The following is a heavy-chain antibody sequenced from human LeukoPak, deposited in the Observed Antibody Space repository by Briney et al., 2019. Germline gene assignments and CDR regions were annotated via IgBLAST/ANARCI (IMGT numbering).Heavy chain of an antibody. D-gene: IGHD2-15*01. CDR3: ASSGGTRFVYYFDY. CDR1: GGSISSHY. CDR2: IYYSGST. V-gene: IGHV4-59*11. J-gene: IGHJ4*02. Sequence: PSETLSLTCTVSGGSISSHYWSWIRQPPGKGLEWIGYIYYSGSTNYNPSLKSRVTISVDTSKNQFSLKLSSVTAADTAVYYCASSGGTRFVYYFDYWGQGTLVTVSS.